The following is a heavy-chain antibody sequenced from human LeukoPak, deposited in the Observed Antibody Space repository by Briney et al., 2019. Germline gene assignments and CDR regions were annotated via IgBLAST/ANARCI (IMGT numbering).Heavy chain of an antibody. CDR3: AKVLPIYFSPSSWFDP. D-gene: IGHD3-3*01. CDR2: IKQDGSEK. CDR1: GFTFSRYW. Sequence: GGSLRLSCAASGFTFSRYWMSWVRQAPGKGLEWVANIKQDGSEKYYVDSVKGRFTISRDNAKNSLYLQMNSLRAEDTAVYYCAKVLPIYFSPSSWFDPWGQGTLVTVSS. J-gene: IGHJ5*02. V-gene: IGHV3-7*03.